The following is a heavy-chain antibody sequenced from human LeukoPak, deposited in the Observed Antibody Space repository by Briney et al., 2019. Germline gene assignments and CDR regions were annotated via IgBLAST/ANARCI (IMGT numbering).Heavy chain of an antibody. J-gene: IGHJ4*02. CDR1: GGSFSGYY. CDR3: ARDHGGNSGRDY. D-gene: IGHD4-23*01. Sequence: PSETLSLTCAVYGGSFSGYYWSWIRQPPGKGLEWIGEINHSGSTNYNPSLKSRVTISVDTSKNQFSLKLSSVTAADTAVYYCARDHGGNSGRDYWGQGTLVTVS. CDR2: INHSGST. V-gene: IGHV4-34*01.